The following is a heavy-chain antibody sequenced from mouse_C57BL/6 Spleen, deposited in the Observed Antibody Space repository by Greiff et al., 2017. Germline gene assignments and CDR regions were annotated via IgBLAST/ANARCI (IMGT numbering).Heavy chain of an antibody. CDR3: ARKAQATLAY. CDR2: IYPSDSET. V-gene: IGHV1-61*01. Sequence: QVQLQQPGAELVRPGSSVKLSCKASGYTFTSYWMDWVKQRPGQGLEWIGNIYPSDSETHYNQKFKDKATLTVDKSSSTAYMQLSSLTSEDSAVYYCARKAQATLAYWGQGTLVTVSA. CDR1: GYTFTSYW. D-gene: IGHD3-2*02. J-gene: IGHJ3*01.